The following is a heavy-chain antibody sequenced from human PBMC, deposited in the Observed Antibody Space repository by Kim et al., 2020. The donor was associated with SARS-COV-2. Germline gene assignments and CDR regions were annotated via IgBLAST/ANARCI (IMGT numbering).Heavy chain of an antibody. Sequence: ASVKVSCKASGYTFTSYGISWVRQAPGQGLEWMGWISAYNGNTNYAQKLQGRVTMTTDTSTSTAYMVLRSLRSDDTAVYYCASDGRYYDILTGYFPLAYWGQGTLVTVSS. J-gene: IGHJ4*02. CDR3: ASDGRYYDILTGYFPLAY. V-gene: IGHV1-18*01. CDR2: ISAYNGNT. D-gene: IGHD3-9*01. CDR1: GYTFTSYG.